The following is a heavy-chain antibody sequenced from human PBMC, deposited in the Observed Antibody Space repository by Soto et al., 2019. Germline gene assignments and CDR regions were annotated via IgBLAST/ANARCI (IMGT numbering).Heavy chain of an antibody. D-gene: IGHD3-10*01. Sequence: GGSLRLSCAASGFTFSSYGMRWVRQAPGKGLEWVAVISYDGSNKYYADSVKGRFTISRDNSKNTLYLQMNSLRAEDTAVYYCAKDLGGEVTMVRGVAWYYYYGMDVWGQGTTVTVSS. V-gene: IGHV3-30*18. CDR1: GFTFSSYG. CDR3: AKDLGGEVTMVRGVAWYYYYGMDV. J-gene: IGHJ6*02. CDR2: ISYDGSNK.